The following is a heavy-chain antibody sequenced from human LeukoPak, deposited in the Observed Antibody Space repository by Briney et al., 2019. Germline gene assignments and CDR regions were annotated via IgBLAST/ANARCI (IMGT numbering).Heavy chain of an antibody. V-gene: IGHV1-3*01. J-gene: IGHJ4*02. CDR1: GYTFTSYA. D-gene: IGHD2-21*02. CDR3: AKGLTAPLFD. CDR2: FNAGNGNT. Sequence: ASVKVSCKASGYTFTSYAMHWVRQAPGQRLEWMGWFNAGNGNTKYSQKFQGRVTITRDTSASTAYMEVSSLRSEDTAVYYCAKGLTAPLFDWGQGTLVTVSS.